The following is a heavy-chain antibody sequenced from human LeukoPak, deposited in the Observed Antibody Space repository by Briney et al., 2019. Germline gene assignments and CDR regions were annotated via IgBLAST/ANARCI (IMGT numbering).Heavy chain of an antibody. V-gene: IGHV3-53*01. CDR1: GFTVSNNY. Sequence: GGSLRLSCAASGFTVSNNYMSWVRQAPGRGLEWVSVIHSGGTTDYADSVQGRFTISRDNSKTTVYLHMNSLRAEDTAVYYCARDSDSGYGPFASWGQGTLVTVSS. CDR3: ARDSDSGYGPFAS. CDR2: IHSGGTT. D-gene: IGHD5-12*01. J-gene: IGHJ4*02.